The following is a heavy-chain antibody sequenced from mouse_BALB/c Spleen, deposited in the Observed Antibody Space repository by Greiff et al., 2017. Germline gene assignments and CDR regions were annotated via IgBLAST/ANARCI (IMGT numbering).Heavy chain of an antibody. Sequence: VQLKESGPGLVKPSQSLSLTCSVTGYSITSGYYWNWIRQFPGNKLEWMGYISYDGSNNYNPSLKNRISITRDTSKDQFFLKLNSVTTEDTATYYCARSGYYGSSYDAMDYWGQGTSVTVSS. J-gene: IGHJ4*01. CDR2: ISYDGSN. CDR3: ARSGYYGSSYDAMDY. D-gene: IGHD1-1*01. CDR1: GYSITSGYY. V-gene: IGHV3-6*02.